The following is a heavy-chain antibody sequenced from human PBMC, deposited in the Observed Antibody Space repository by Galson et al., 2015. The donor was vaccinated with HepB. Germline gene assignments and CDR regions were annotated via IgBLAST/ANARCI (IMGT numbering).Heavy chain of an antibody. CDR2: ISGTGYST. V-gene: IGHV3-23*01. CDR3: AKQPDDFWSGHWVTPWYFDL. D-gene: IGHD3-3*01. Sequence: SLRLSCAASGFTFSSYAMSWVRLAPGKGLEWVSGISGTGYSTYYADSVKGRFTISRDNSKNTLYLQMNGLRAEDTAVYYCAKQPDDFWSGHWVTPWYFDLWGRGTLVTVSS. J-gene: IGHJ2*01. CDR1: GFTFSSYA.